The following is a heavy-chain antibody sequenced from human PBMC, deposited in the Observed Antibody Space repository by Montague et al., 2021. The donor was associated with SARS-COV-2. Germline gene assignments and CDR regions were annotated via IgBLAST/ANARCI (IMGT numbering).Heavy chain of an antibody. Sequence: SETLSLTCSVSGGSISSDYWSWIRQSPGKGLEWIGYIYYRGTTNYNPSLKSRVTYSVDTSMNQFSLKLISMTAADTAVYFCAREDRWNWFDPWGQGVLVTVSS. J-gene: IGHJ5*02. D-gene: IGHD5-24*01. CDR3: AREDRWNWFDP. V-gene: IGHV4-59*01. CDR2: IYYRGTT. CDR1: GGSISSDY.